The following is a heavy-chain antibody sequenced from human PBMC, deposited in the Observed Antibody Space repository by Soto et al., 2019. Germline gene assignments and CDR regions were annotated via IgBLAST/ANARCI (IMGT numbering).Heavy chain of an antibody. CDR1: GFTFSSYG. J-gene: IGHJ4*02. V-gene: IGHV3-30*18. CDR2: ISYDGSNE. CDR3: AKGSRDSVFDTMVRGVIGETLSHFDY. Sequence: GGSLRLSCAASGFTFSSYGMHWVRQAPGKGLEWVAVISYDGSNEYYADSVKGRFTISRDNSKNTLYLQMNSLRAEDTAVYYCAKGSRDSVFDTMVRGVIGETLSHFDYWGQGTLVTVSS. D-gene: IGHD3-10*01.